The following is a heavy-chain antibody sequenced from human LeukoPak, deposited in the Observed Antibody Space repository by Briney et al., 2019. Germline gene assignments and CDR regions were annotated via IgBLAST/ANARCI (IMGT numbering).Heavy chain of an antibody. CDR1: GGSISSSSYY. D-gene: IGHD3-22*01. Sequence: SETLSLTCTVSGGSISSSSYYWGWIRQPPGKGLECIGSIYYSGSTYYNPSLKSRVTISVDTSKNQFSLKLSSVTAADTAVYFCARHYYDSSGYIKNAFAIWGQGTMVTVSS. J-gene: IGHJ3*02. V-gene: IGHV4-39*01. CDR2: IYYSGST. CDR3: ARHYYDSSGYIKNAFAI.